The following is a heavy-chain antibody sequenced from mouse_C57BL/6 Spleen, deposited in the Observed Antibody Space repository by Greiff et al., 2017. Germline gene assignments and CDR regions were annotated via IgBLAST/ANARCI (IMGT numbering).Heavy chain of an antibody. CDR2: ISNGGGST. J-gene: IGHJ1*03. D-gene: IGHD1-1*01. V-gene: IGHV5-12*01. Sequence: EVKLVESGGGLVQPGGSLKLSCAASGFTFSDYYMYWVRQTPEKRLEWVAYISNGGGSTYYPDTVKGRFTISRDTAKNTLYLQMSRLKSEDTATYYCARHYCGSSCYMYFDVWGTGTTVTVSS. CDR3: ARHYCGSSCYMYFDV. CDR1: GFTFSDYY.